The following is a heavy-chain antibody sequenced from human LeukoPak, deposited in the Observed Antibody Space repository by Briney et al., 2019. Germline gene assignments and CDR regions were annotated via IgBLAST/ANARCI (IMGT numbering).Heavy chain of an antibody. J-gene: IGHJ4*02. D-gene: IGHD3-3*01. CDR1: GFTFSSYS. CDR3: ARGFYDFRSGYVY. V-gene: IGHV3-21*01. CDR2: ISSSSSYI. Sequence: GRSLTLSYAASGFTFSSYSMNWVRQDPRKGKEWVSSISSSSSYIYYADSVKGRFTISRDNAKNSLYLQMNSLRAEDTAVYYCARGFYDFRSGYVYWGQGTLVTVPS.